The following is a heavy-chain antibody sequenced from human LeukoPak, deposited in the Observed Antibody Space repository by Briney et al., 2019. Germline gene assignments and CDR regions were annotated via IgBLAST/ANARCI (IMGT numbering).Heavy chain of an antibody. CDR1: GDSISSYF. Sequence: SETLSLTCTVSGDSISSYFWSWIRQSPEKGLEWIGYTHYSGSTSYNPSLTSRVTISLDTSKNQFYLKLSSVTASDTAFYYCARDQRRDYGDYFDNWGQGTQVTVSS. D-gene: IGHD3-16*01. CDR2: THYSGST. CDR3: ARDQRRDYGDYFDN. J-gene: IGHJ4*02. V-gene: IGHV4-59*01.